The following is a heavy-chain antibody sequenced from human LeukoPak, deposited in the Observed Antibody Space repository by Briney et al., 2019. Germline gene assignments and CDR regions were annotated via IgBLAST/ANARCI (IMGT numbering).Heavy chain of an antibody. CDR3: AREGDGYSMPDY. J-gene: IGHJ4*02. Sequence: SVKVSCKASGGTFSSYAISWVRQAPGQGLEWMGGIIPIFGTANYAQKFQGRVTITTDESTSTAYMELSSLRSGDTAVYYCAREGDGYSMPDYWGQGTLVTVSS. CDR2: IIPIFGTA. CDR1: GGTFSSYA. D-gene: IGHD5-24*01. V-gene: IGHV1-69*05.